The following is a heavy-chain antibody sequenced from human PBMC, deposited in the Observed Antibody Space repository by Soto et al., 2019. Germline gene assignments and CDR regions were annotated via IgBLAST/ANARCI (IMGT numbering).Heavy chain of an antibody. J-gene: IGHJ5*02. Sequence: QVQLVQSGAEVKKPGASVKVSCKASGYTFANYYINWVRQAPGQGLEWMGVINPSGGSARYTQKFQGRVTMTRDTSTSTVYMELSSLRSEDTAMYYCARDPRLVDCYTTSCYSEAWFDPWGQGTLVTVSS. CDR3: ARDPRLVDCYTTSCYSEAWFDP. CDR1: GYTFANYY. V-gene: IGHV1-46*03. D-gene: IGHD2-2*01. CDR2: INPSGGSA.